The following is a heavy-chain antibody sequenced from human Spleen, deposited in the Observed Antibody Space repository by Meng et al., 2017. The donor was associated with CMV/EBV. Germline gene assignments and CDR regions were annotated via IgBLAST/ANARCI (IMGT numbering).Heavy chain of an antibody. CDR1: GVTLNYYA. V-gene: IGHV3-30*04. CDR2: ISNDGTKK. CDR3: ASSRLPGDHIDAASV. J-gene: IGHJ3*01. D-gene: IGHD2-15*01. Sequence: GSLRLSCAASGVTLNYYAVHWVRQAPGKGLEWMAAISNDGTKKYYADSVKGRFTVSRDNSRKSLYLQMNSLRPEETAVYFCASSRLPGDHIDAASVWGQGTLVTVSS.